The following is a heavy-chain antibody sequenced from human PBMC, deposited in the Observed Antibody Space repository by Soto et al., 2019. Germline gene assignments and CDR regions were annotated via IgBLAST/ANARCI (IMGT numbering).Heavy chain of an antibody. CDR1: GGSISSGDYY. D-gene: IGHD3-22*01. J-gene: IGHJ4*02. V-gene: IGHV4-30-4*01. CDR3: ARGWDDSSGYVDRTFDY. CDR2: IHYSGST. Sequence: SETLSLTCIVSGGSISSGDYYWSWIRQPPGSGLEWIGNIHYSGSTSDNPSLKSRVSISVDAYKNQFSLKLSYVTAEDTAVYYCARGWDDSSGYVDRTFDYWGQGTLVTVSS.